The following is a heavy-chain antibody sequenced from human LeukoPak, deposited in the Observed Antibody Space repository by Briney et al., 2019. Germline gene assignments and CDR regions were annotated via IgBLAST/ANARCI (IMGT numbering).Heavy chain of an antibody. Sequence: SQTLSLTCTVSGGSISSGSYYWSWIRQPAGKGLEWIGRIYTSGSTNYNPSLKSRVTISVDTSKNQFSLKLSSVTAADTAVYYCATYDFWSGYHFDYWGQGTLVTVSS. CDR3: ATYDFWSGYHFDY. CDR1: GGSISSGSYY. D-gene: IGHD3-3*01. CDR2: IYTSGST. V-gene: IGHV4-61*02. J-gene: IGHJ4*02.